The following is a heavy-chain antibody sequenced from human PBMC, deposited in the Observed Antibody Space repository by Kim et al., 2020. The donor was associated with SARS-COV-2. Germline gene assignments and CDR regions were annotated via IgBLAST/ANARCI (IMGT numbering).Heavy chain of an antibody. CDR2: INTDNGNT. J-gene: IGHJ5*02. V-gene: IGHV1-3*04. D-gene: IGHD2-15*01. Sequence: ASVKVSCKASGYTFTKNAIHWVRRAPGQRLELMGWINTDNGNTKYSQKFQGKVTITRDTSASTAYMELTSLTSEDTAVYFFARGISGGFDPWGQGTLVTVSS. CDR3: ARGISGGFDP. CDR1: GYTFTKNA.